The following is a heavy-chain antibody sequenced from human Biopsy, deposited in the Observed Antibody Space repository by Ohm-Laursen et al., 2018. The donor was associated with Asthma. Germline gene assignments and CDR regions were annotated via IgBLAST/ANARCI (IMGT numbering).Heavy chain of an antibody. V-gene: IGHV1-3*01. CDR2: INADNGNT. CDR1: GDTFTSYA. CDR3: ASSIAVADSDAFDI. Sequence: GSSVKVSCKASGDTFTSYAMHWVRQAPGQRLEWMGWINADNGNTKYSQKFQGRVTITRDTSASTAYMELSSLRSEDTAVYYCASSIAVADSDAFDIWGQGTMVTVSS. J-gene: IGHJ3*02. D-gene: IGHD6-19*01.